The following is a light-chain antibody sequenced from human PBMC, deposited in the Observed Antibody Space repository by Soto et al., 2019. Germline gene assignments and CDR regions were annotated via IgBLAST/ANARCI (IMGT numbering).Light chain of an antibody. V-gene: IGLV1-44*01. CDR1: SSNIGTNP. J-gene: IGLJ3*02. Sequence: QAVVTQSPSASGTPGQRVTISCSGSSSNIGTNPVNWYQQLPGTAPKLLIYNNNQRPSGVPDRFSGSKSGTSASLAISGLPSEDEADYSCAAWNDSLKGPLFGGGTKLTVL. CDR2: NNN. CDR3: AAWNDSLKGPL.